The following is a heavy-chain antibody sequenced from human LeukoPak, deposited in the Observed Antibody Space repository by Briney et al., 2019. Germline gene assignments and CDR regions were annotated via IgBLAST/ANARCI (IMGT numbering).Heavy chain of an antibody. Sequence: GGSLRLSCVAFGFTFTSYDMHWVRQATGKGLEWVSAIGTAGDTYYPGSVKGRFTISRENAKNSLYLQMNSLRAGDTAVYYCAVATPHYYNSWSDYDYGMDVWGQGTTVTVSS. V-gene: IGHV3-13*04. CDR1: GFTFTSYD. CDR2: IGTAGDT. D-gene: IGHD3-22*01. J-gene: IGHJ6*02. CDR3: AVATPHYYNSWSDYDYGMDV.